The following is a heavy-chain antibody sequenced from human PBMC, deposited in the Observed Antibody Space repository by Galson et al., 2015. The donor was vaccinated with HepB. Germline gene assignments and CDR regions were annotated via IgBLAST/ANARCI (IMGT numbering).Heavy chain of an antibody. J-gene: IGHJ4*02. V-gene: IGHV6-1*01. CDR3: ARDRSVGYDFWSGYEY. CDR2: TYYRSKWYN. Sequence: CAISGDSVSSTSAAWNWIRQSPSRGLEWLGRTYYRSKWYNDYAVSVKSRITINPDTSKNQFSLQLNSVTPEDTAVYYCARDRSVGYDFWSGYEYWGQGTLVTVSS. CDR1: GDSVSSTSAA. D-gene: IGHD3-3*01.